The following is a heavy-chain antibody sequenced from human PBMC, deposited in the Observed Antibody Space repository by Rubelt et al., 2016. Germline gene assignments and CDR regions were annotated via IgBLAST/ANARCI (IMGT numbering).Heavy chain of an antibody. Sequence: EVRLVESGGGLVQPGGSLRLSCAASGFSFSTYSMNWVRQAPGKGLEWISYINPSSSSIYYAASVRGRFTISRDNDKKSLYLQMSSLRAEDTAFYYCARDGLRWPLEDYWGQGTLVTVSS. CDR2: INPSSSSI. CDR3: ARDGLRWPLEDY. CDR1: GFSFSTYS. D-gene: IGHD4-23*01. J-gene: IGHJ4*02. V-gene: IGHV3-48*04.